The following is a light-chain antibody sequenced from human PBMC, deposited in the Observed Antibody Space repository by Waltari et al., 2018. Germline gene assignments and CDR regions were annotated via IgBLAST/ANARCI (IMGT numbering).Light chain of an antibody. CDR2: DAS. CDR1: QSFSRA. J-gene: IGKJ1*01. V-gene: IGKV3-20*01. CDR3: QHYVRLPVT. Sequence: EIVLTQSPGHLSLSPGERVTLSCRASQSFSRALAWYQQKPGQAPRLLIYDASTRAIGIPDRFSGGGSGTDFSLTISRLEPEDFAVYYCQHYVRLPVTFGQGTTVEIK.